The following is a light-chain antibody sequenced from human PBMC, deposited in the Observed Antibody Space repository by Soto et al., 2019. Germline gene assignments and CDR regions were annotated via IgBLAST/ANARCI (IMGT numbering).Light chain of an antibody. V-gene: IGKV3-15*01. J-gene: IGKJ1*01. CDR1: QSVSSN. CDR3: QQYNNLPWT. Sequence: EIVMTQSPATLSVSPGERATLSCRASQSVSSNLAWYQQKPGQAPRLLIYGASTRPTGIPARFSGSGFGTDFTLTISILQSEDFAVYYCQQYNNLPWTFGQGTKVEIK. CDR2: GAS.